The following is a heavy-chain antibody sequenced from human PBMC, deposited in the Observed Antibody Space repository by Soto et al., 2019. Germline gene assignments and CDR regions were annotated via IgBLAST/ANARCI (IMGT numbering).Heavy chain of an antibody. D-gene: IGHD2-2*01. J-gene: IGHJ4*02. CDR1: GFTFSSYW. CDR3: ARVETCSSTSCYSVFDY. CDR2: INSDGSST. V-gene: IGHV3-74*03. Sequence: EVQLVESGGGLVQPGGSLRLSCAASGFTFSSYWMHWVRQAPGKGLVWVSRINSDGSSTTYADAVKGRFTISRDNAKNQLYLQMNSLRAEDTAVYYCARVETCSSTSCYSVFDYWGQGTLVTVSS.